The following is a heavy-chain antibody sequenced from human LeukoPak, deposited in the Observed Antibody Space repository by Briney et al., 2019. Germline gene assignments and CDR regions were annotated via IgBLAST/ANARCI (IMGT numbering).Heavy chain of an antibody. V-gene: IGHV3-74*01. J-gene: IGHJ3*02. Sequence: GGSLRLSCAASKFTFSSYWMHWVRQAPGRGLVWVSGIKSDGSTTYYADSVKGRFTISRDNAKNTLYLQMDSLRAEDTAVYYCARATLNTRNAFDIWGQGTMVTVSS. CDR3: ARATLNTRNAFDI. D-gene: IGHD2-15*01. CDR1: KFTFSSYW. CDR2: IKSDGSTT.